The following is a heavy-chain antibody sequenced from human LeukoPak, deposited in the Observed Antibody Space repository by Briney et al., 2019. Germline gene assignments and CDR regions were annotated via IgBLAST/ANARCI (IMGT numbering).Heavy chain of an antibody. J-gene: IGHJ4*02. CDR2: IYYSGSS. CDR1: GGSISTSSYY. CDR3: ASHPSGRDDS. V-gene: IGHV4-39*02. Sequence: SETLSLTCSVSGGSISTSSYYWVWIPQPPGKGREGIGTIYYSGSSYYNPSITSRITISVDTSKNHFSITLNSVTDADTALYYCASHPSGRDDSWGQGTLITVSS. D-gene: IGHD3-10*01.